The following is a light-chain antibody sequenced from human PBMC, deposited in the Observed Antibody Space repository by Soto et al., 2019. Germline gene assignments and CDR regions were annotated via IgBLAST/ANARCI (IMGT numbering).Light chain of an antibody. CDR1: QRVSSY. CDR3: QQRSNWPPIT. J-gene: IGKJ5*01. CDR2: DAS. Sequence: EIVLTHSPATLSLSAGERATLSCMASQRVSSYLAWYQQKPGQAPRLLIYDASNRATGIPARFSGSGSGTDFTLTISSLEPEDFAVYYCQQRSNWPPITFGQGTRLEIK. V-gene: IGKV3-11*01.